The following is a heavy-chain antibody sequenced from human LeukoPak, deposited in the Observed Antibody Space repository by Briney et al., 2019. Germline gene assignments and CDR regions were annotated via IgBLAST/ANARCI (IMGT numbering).Heavy chain of an antibody. CDR2: IWYDGSNK. Sequence: GGSLRLSCAASGFTFSSYGMHWVRQAPGKGLEWVAVIWYDGSNKYYADSVKGRFTISRDNSKNTLYLQMNSLRAEDTAVYYCARAYYYGSGSYYNDHWGQGTLVAVSS. CDR3: ARAYYYGSGSYYNDH. V-gene: IGHV3-33*01. J-gene: IGHJ5*02. D-gene: IGHD3-10*01. CDR1: GFTFSSYG.